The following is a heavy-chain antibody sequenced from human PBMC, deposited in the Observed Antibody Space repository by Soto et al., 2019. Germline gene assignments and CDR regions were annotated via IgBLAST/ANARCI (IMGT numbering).Heavy chain of an antibody. D-gene: IGHD3-3*01. CDR2: IIPILGIA. CDR1: GGTFSSYT. CDR3: ARVPTTIFGVAALDYYYYMDA. V-gene: IGHV1-69*02. J-gene: IGHJ6*03. Sequence: SVKVSCKASGGTFSSYTISWVRQAPGQGLEWMGRIIPILGIANYAQKFQGRVTITADKSTSTAYMELSSLRSEDTAVYYCARVPTTIFGVAALDYYYYMDAWGKGTTVTVSS.